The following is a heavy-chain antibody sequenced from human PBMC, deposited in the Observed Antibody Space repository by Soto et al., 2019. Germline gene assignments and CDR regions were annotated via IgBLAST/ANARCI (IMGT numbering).Heavy chain of an antibody. Sequence: PGGCMRISCAACGYSLRSKVVNGVRKARGKGLEWVSVISGTGGDSLYADSVKGRFTISRDNSKNTLYLQMNSPRAEDTAIYYCARASGGSQPGSQVFDFWRQRSRVTVTS. D-gene: IGHD1-26*01. CDR3: ARASGGSQPGSQVFDF. CDR2: ISGTGGDS. V-gene: IGHV3-23*01. J-gene: IGHJ4*02. CDR1: GYSLRSKV.